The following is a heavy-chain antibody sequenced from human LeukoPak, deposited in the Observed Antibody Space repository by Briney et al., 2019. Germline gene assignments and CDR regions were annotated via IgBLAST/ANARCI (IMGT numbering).Heavy chain of an antibody. D-gene: IGHD1-26*01. CDR1: GGSFSGYY. Sequence: SETLSLTCAVYGGSFSGYYWSWIRQPPGKGLEWIGEINNSGSTNYNPSLKSRVTISVDTSKNQFSLKLSSVTAADTAVYYCARGSHGSASAPTISNY. CDR3: ARGSHGSASAPTISNY. J-gene: IGHJ4*01. CDR2: INNSGST. V-gene: IGHV4-34*01.